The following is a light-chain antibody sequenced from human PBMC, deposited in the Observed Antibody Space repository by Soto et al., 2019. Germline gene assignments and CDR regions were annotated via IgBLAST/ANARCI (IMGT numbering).Light chain of an antibody. CDR3: NSYSSTNFYV. CDR2: EVT. J-gene: IGLJ1*01. V-gene: IGLV2-14*01. Sequence: QSVLTQPASVSGSPGQSITISCTGTSGDIGSYNRVSWYQQHPGKAPKLIIYEVTDRPSGVSNRFSGSKSGNTASLTISGLQPEDEAEYYCNSYSSTNFYVFGTGTKVTVL. CDR1: SGDIGSYNR.